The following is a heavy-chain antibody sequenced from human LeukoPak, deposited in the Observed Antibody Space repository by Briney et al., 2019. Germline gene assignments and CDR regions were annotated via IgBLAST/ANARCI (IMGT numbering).Heavy chain of an antibody. V-gene: IGHV3-66*01. D-gene: IGHD3-10*01. CDR3: ARGTVIMVDY. Sequence: GGSLRLSCAASGFTVSSNYMSWVRQAPGRGLEWVSVIYSGGSTYCADSVKGRFTISRDNSKNTLFLQMNSLRAGDTAVYYCARGTVIMVDYWGQGTLVTVSS. J-gene: IGHJ4*02. CDR1: GFTVSSNY. CDR2: IYSGGST.